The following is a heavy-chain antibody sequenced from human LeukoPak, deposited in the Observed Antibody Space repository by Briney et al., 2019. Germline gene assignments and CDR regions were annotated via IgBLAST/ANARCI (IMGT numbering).Heavy chain of an antibody. CDR1: GGSFSGYY. CDR2: INHSGNT. D-gene: IGHD3-10*01. V-gene: IGHV4-34*01. J-gene: IGHJ5*02. Sequence: SETLSLTCAVYGGSFSGYYWSWIRQPPGKGLEWIGEINHSGNTNYNPSLKSRVTISVDTSKNQFSLKLSFVTAADTAVYYCARRVGDWFDPWGQGTLVTVSS. CDR3: ARRVGDWFDP.